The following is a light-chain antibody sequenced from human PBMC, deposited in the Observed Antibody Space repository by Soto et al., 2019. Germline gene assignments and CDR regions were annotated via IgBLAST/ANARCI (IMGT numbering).Light chain of an antibody. V-gene: IGKV3-11*01. CDR1: QSISSY. J-gene: IGKJ4*01. CDR2: GAS. CDR3: QQRSNWPPLT. Sequence: EIVLTQSPATLSLSPGERATLSCRASQSISSYLAWYQQKAGQAPRLLIYGASNRATGIPARFSGSGSGTDFTITISSLEPEDFAVYYCQQRSNWPPLTFGGGTKVEIK.